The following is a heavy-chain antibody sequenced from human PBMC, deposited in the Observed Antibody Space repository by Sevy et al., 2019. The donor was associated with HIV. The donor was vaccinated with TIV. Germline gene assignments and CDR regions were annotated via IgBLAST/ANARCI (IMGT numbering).Heavy chain of an antibody. CDR3: ARLVILGVVTQDWFDP. J-gene: IGHJ5*02. CDR2: IYYSGST. CDR1: GGSISSSTYY. V-gene: IGHV4-39*01. D-gene: IGHD3-3*01. Sequence: SETLSLTCTVSGGSISSSTYYWVWIRQPPGKGLEWIGSIYYSGSTYQNPSLKSRDTISVDTSKNQFSLKLSSVTAADTAVYYCARLVILGVVTQDWFDPWGQGTLVTVSS.